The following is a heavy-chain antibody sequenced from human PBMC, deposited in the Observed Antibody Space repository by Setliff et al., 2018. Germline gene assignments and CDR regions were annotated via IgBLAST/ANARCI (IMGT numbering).Heavy chain of an antibody. CDR2: ISVNGDGT. CDR1: GFTFNNCA. Sequence: GGSLRLSCAASGFTFNNCAMSRVRQAPGKGLEWVSTISVNGDGTYYADSVKGRFTISRDNSQNTLSLQVNSLRAEDTAVYYCAKRPEHVDMYFDYWGQGALGTVS. J-gene: IGHJ4*02. V-gene: IGHV3-23*01. CDR3: AKRPEHVDMYFDY.